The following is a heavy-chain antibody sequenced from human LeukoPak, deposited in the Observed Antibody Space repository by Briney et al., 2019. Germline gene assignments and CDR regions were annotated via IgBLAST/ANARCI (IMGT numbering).Heavy chain of an antibody. CDR2: INHSGST. CDR1: GGSFSGYY. V-gene: IGHV4-34*01. Sequence: SETLSLTCAVYGGSFSGYYWSWIRQPPGKGLEWIGEINHSGSTNYNPSLKSRVTISVDTSKNQFSLKLSSVTAADTAVYYCARGLLSVPYSSGWYSPRVPFDYLGQGSLVTVSS. CDR3: ARGLLSVPYSSGWYSPRVPFDY. D-gene: IGHD6-19*01. J-gene: IGHJ4*02.